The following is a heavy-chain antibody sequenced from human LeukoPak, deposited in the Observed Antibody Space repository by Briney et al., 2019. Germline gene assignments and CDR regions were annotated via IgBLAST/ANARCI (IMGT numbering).Heavy chain of an antibody. CDR1: GGSISSRDEN. D-gene: IGHD3-9*01. CDR3: ARRDYDILTGSINWFDP. J-gene: IGHJ5*02. CDR2: IYYSGST. V-gene: IGHV4-39*01. Sequence: SETLSLTCTVVGGSISSRDENWNWIRQPPGKGLEWIGSIYYSGSTYYNPSLKSRVTISVDTSKNQFSLKLSSVTAADTAVYYCARRDYDILTGSINWFDPWGQGTLVTVSS.